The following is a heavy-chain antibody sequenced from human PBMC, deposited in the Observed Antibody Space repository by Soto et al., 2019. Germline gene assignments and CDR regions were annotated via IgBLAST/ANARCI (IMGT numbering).Heavy chain of an antibody. Sequence: QVQVVESGGGVVQPGRSLRLSCAASGFTFSNYAMHWVRQVPGKGLEWVAVISYDGDNKYYADSVKGRFTISRDNSKNTLYLQMNSLRAEDTAVYSCASPFEAFDIWGQGTMVTVSS. V-gene: IGHV3-30*03. CDR3: ASPFEAFDI. J-gene: IGHJ3*02. CDR1: GFTFSNYA. CDR2: ISYDGDNK.